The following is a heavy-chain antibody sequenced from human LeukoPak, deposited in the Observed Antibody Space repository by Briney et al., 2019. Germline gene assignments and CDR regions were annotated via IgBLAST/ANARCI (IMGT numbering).Heavy chain of an antibody. CDR2: IKKDGSDK. CDR1: GFTFSSYW. CDR3: ARAHYSSFDY. V-gene: IGHV3-7*01. Sequence: GGSLRLSCAASGFTFSSYWMNWVRQAPGKGLEWVANIKKDGSDKNYLGSVKGRFTISRDNAKNSLYVQMNSLRAEDTAVYYCARAHYSSFDYWGQGTLVTVSS. D-gene: IGHD6-13*01. J-gene: IGHJ4*02.